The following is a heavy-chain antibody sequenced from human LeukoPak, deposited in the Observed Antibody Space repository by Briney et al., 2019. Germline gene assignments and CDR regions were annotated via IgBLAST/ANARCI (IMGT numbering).Heavy chain of an antibody. J-gene: IGHJ4*02. CDR2: ISSSSTTI. Sequence: GGSLRLSCAASGFTFSSYSMNWVRQAQGKGLEWVSYISSSSTTIYYADSVKGRFTISRDNAKNSLYLQMSSRRVEDTAVYYCARDPHYWGQGTLVSVSS. V-gene: IGHV3-48*04. CDR1: GFTFSSYS. CDR3: ARDPHY.